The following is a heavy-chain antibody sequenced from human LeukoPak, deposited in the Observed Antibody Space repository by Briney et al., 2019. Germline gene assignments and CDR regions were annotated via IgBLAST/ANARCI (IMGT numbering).Heavy chain of an antibody. D-gene: IGHD2-2*01. Sequence: GGSLRLSCAASGFTFSSYAMSWVRQAPGKGLEWVSAISGSGGSTYYADSVKGRFTISRDNSKNTLHLQMNSLRAEDTAVYYCAKGYCSSTSCNWGQGTLVTVSS. CDR3: AKGYCSSTSCN. CDR1: GFTFSSYA. CDR2: ISGSGGST. J-gene: IGHJ4*02. V-gene: IGHV3-23*01.